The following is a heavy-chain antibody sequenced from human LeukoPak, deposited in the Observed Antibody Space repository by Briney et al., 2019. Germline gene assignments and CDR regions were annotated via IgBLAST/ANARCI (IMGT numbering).Heavy chain of an antibody. D-gene: IGHD7-27*01. CDR1: GFTFSSYG. CDR3: AKGALWDYFDF. CDR2: ISGSDDST. J-gene: IGHJ4*02. V-gene: IGHV3-23*01. Sequence: GGSLRLSCAASGFTFSSYGMNWVRQAPGKGLEWVSSISGSDDSTYYADSVKGRFTISRDIPKNTLHLQMNSLRAEDTAIYYCAKGALWDYFDFWGQGTLVTVSS.